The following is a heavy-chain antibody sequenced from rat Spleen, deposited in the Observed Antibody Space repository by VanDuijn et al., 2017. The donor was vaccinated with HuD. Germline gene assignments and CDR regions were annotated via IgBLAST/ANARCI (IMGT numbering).Heavy chain of an antibody. CDR2: ISPSGATT. Sequence: EVQLVESGEGLVQPGRSLKLSCAASGFTFSYYGMHWIRQAPTKGLEWVASISPSGATTNHRDSVKGRFTISRDNGKNTLYLQMDSLRSEDTATYYCATDGYYDGTYYSVYIMDAWGQGASVTVSS. V-gene: IGHV5-19*01. CDR3: ATDGYYDGTYYSVYIMDA. J-gene: IGHJ4*01. D-gene: IGHD1-12*02. CDR1: GFTFSYYG.